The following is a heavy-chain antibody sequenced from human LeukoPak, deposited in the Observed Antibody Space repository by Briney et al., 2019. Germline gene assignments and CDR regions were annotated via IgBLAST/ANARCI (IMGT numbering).Heavy chain of an antibody. Sequence: SVKVSCKASGGTFSSYAISWVRQAPGQGLEWMGRIIPILGIANYAQKFQGRVTITADKSTSTAYMELSSLRSEDTAVYYCAVEMATRGYYFDYWGQGTLVTVS. J-gene: IGHJ4*02. V-gene: IGHV1-69*04. CDR2: IIPILGIA. D-gene: IGHD5-24*01. CDR3: AVEMATRGYYFDY. CDR1: GGTFSSYA.